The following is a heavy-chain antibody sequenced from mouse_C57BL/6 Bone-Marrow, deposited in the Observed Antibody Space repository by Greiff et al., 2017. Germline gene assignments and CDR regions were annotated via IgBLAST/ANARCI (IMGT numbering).Heavy chain of an antibody. CDR3: ARHEVRLYYCGSSWLDY. CDR1: GYTFTEYT. D-gene: IGHD1-1*01. CDR2: FYPGSGSI. V-gene: IGHV1-62-2*01. Sequence: QVQLQQSGAELVKPGASVKLSCKASGYTFTEYTIHWVKQRSGQGLEWIGWFYPGSGSIKYNEKFKDKATLTADKSSSTAYMELSRLTSEDSAVCFCARHEVRLYYCGSSWLDYWGQGTTLTVSA. J-gene: IGHJ2*01.